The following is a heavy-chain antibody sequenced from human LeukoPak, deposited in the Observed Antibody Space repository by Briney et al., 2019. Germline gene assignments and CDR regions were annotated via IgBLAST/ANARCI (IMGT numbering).Heavy chain of an antibody. Sequence: SETLSLTCAVYGGSFSGYYWSWIRQPPGKGLEWIGEINHSGSTNYNPSLKSRVTISVDTSKNQFSLKLSSVTAADTPVYYCARESAVKLLLSRSYYYYMDVWGKGTTVTVSS. D-gene: IGHD2/OR15-2a*01. J-gene: IGHJ6*03. V-gene: IGHV4-34*01. CDR2: INHSGST. CDR1: GGSFSGYY. CDR3: ARESAVKLLLSRSYYYYMDV.